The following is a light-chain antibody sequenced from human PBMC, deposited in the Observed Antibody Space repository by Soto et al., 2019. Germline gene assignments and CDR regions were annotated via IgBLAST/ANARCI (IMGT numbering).Light chain of an antibody. Sequence: DIQMTQSPSSLSASVGARVSITCQASEDIRTSLSWFQHKPGRAPRLLIYGASYLETGVPSRFRGSGSGTDFTLTISSLQPEDNATYYCQPYNNLPPFTFGPGTIVDIK. V-gene: IGKV1-33*01. J-gene: IGKJ3*01. CDR2: GAS. CDR3: QPYNNLPPFT. CDR1: EDIRTS.